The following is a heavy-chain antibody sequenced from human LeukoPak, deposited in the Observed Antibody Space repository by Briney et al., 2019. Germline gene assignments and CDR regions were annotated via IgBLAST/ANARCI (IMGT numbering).Heavy chain of an antibody. D-gene: IGHD2-15*01. CDR2: IYYSGST. CDR3: AREDCSGGSCSFDP. CDR1: GGSISSYY. J-gene: IGHJ5*02. V-gene: IGHV4-59*01. Sequence: SETLSLTCTVSGGSISSYYWSWIRRPPGKGLEWIGYIYYSGSTNYNPSLKSRVTISVDTSKNQFSLKLSSVTAADTAVYYCAREDCSGGSCSFDPWGQGTLVTVSS.